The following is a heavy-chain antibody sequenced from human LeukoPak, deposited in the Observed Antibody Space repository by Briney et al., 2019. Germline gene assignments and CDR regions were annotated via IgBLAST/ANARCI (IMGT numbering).Heavy chain of an antibody. V-gene: IGHV3-49*03. CDR3: ARSYDVLAAYFPPDY. Sequence: GGSLRLSCTTSGFTFGESVMSWFRQAPGKGLEWVGFIRSKRYGGTTQYAASVKGRFTISRDDSKRIAYPPMNSLKTEDPAVYFCARSYDVLAAYFPPDYWGQGTLVTVPS. CDR2: IRSKRYGGTT. D-gene: IGHD3-9*01. J-gene: IGHJ4*02. CDR1: GFTFGESV.